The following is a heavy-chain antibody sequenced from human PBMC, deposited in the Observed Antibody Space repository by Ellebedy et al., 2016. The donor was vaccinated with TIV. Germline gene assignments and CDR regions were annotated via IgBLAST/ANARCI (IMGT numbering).Heavy chain of an antibody. V-gene: IGHV2-70*11. D-gene: IGHD2-21*01. CDR2: IDWDDDK. J-gene: IGHJ5*02. Sequence: SGPTLVKPTQTLTLTCTFSGFSLSTSGMCVSWIRQPPGKALEWLARIDWDDDKYYSTSLKTRLTISKDTSKNQVVLTMTNMDPVDTATYYCARDYCGGDSCQNWFDPWGQGTLVTVSS. CDR3: ARDYCGGDSCQNWFDP. CDR1: GFSLSTSGMC.